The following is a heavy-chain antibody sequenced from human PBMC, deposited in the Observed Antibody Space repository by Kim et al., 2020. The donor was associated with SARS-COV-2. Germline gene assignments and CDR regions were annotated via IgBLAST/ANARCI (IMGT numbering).Heavy chain of an antibody. Sequence: ASVKVSCKASGYTFTSYGISWVRQAPGQGLEWMGWISAYNCNTNYAQKLQGRVTMTTDTSTSTAYMELRSLRSDDTAVYYCARARVAGGGGYYYYGMDVWGQGTTVTVSS. D-gene: IGHD6-19*01. CDR1: GYTFTSYG. CDR3: ARARVAGGGGYYYYGMDV. V-gene: IGHV1-18*01. CDR2: ISAYNCNT. J-gene: IGHJ6*02.